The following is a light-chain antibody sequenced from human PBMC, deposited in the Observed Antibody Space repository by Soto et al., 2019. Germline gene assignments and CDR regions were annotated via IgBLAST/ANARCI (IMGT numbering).Light chain of an antibody. V-gene: IGLV2-14*01. Sequence: QSVLTQPASVSGSPGQSITISCTGTSSYVGGYNYVSWYQQHPGKAPKLMIYDVSNRPSGVSNRFSGSKSGNTASLTISGLQAEDEADYYCSSYTRSSTLVFGTGTKVTVL. CDR2: DVS. CDR1: SSYVGGYNY. CDR3: SSYTRSSTLV. J-gene: IGLJ1*01.